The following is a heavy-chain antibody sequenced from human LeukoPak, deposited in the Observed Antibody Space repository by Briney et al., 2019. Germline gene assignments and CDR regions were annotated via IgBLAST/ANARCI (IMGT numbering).Heavy chain of an antibody. Sequence: ASVKVSCKASGYTFTGYYMHWVRQAPGQGLEWMGWISAYNGNTNYAQKLQGRVTMTTDTSTSTAYMELRSLRSDDTAVYYCARDIVVVVAATLITNWFDPWGQGTLVTVSS. D-gene: IGHD2-15*01. J-gene: IGHJ5*02. CDR1: GYTFTGYY. CDR3: ARDIVVVVAATLITNWFDP. CDR2: ISAYNGNT. V-gene: IGHV1-18*04.